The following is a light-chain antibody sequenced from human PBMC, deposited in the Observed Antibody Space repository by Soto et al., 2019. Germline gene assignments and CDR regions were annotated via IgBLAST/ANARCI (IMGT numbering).Light chain of an antibody. V-gene: IGLV2-23*01. CDR3: CSFATSGTWV. CDR1: SSDVGSYNL. CDR2: EGN. Sequence: QPVLTQPASVSGSPGQSITISCTGTSSDVGSYNLVSWYQQHPGKAPKLMISEGNKRPSGISNRFSGSKSGNTASLTISGLQAEDEADYYCCSFATSGTWVFGGGTKLTVL. J-gene: IGLJ3*02.